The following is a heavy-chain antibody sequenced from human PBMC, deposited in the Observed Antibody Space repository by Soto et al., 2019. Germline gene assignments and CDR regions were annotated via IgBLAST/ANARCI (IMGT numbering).Heavy chain of an antibody. D-gene: IGHD5-18*01. CDR2: IYYSGST. J-gene: IGHJ4*02. CDR1: GGSISSGGYY. Sequence: QVQLQESGPRLVKPSQTLSLTCTVSGGSISSGGYYWSWIRQHPGKGLEWIGYIYYSGSTYYNPSLTRRVTISVDTSKNQLSLKLSSVTAADTAIYYCAADRGYSYAYFDYWGQGTLVTVSS. CDR3: AADRGYSYAYFDY. V-gene: IGHV4-31*03.